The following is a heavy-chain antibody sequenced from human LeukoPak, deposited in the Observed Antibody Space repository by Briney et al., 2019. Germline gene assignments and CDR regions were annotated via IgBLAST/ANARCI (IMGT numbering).Heavy chain of an antibody. CDR3: ASDDSWAFDI. V-gene: IGHV3-48*02. J-gene: IGHJ3*02. CDR2: ISSGSGSSI. D-gene: IGHD2-15*01. Sequence: PGGSLRLSCAASGFTFSSYSMNWVRQAPGKGPEWVSYISSGSGSSIYYADSVKGRFSISRDNAKNSLYLQMNSLRDEDTAVYHCASDDSWAFDIWGQGAMVTVSS. CDR1: GFTFSSYS.